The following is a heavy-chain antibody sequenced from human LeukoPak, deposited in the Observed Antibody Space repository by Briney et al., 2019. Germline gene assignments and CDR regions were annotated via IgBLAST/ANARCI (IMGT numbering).Heavy chain of an antibody. Sequence: SQTLSLTCTVSGGSLSSGSYYWSWIRQPAGKGLEGIGRIYTSGSTNYNPSLKSRVTISVDTSKNQFSLKLSSVPAADTAIYYCAREPPQYLFDYWGQGTLVTVSS. J-gene: IGHJ4*02. D-gene: IGHD4-11*01. CDR1: GGSLSSGSYY. V-gene: IGHV4-61*02. CDR2: IYTSGST. CDR3: AREPPQYLFDY.